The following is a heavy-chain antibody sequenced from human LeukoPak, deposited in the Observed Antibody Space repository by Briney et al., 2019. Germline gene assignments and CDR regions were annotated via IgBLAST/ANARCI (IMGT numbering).Heavy chain of an antibody. CDR2: INPDSGGT. CDR1: GYTFTGYY. J-gene: IGHJ3*01. CDR3: ARSYRGRWLVQRAPLTN. V-gene: IGHV1-2*02. Sequence: GASVKVSCTASGYTFTGYYLHWVRQAPGQGLEWMGWINPDSGGTNYAQKLQGRVTMTRDTSISTAYMELSRLRSDDTAVYYCARSYRGRWLVQRAPLTNWGQGTMVTVSS. D-gene: IGHD6-19*01.